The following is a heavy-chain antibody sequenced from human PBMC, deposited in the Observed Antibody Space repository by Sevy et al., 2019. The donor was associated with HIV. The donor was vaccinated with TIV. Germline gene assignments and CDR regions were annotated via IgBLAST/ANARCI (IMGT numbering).Heavy chain of an antibody. CDR1: TFSVTDNY. Sequence: GGSLRLSCAASTFSVTDNYMSWVRQAPGQGLEWVSTIYSGGSTFYAYSVKGRFTISRDNSKNTLYLQMNSLRAEDTAVYYCARDRYYDASGYYYYYYGLDVWGQGTTVTVSS. CDR2: IYSGGST. J-gene: IGHJ6*02. V-gene: IGHV3-66*01. CDR3: ARDRYYDASGYYYYYYGLDV. D-gene: IGHD3-22*01.